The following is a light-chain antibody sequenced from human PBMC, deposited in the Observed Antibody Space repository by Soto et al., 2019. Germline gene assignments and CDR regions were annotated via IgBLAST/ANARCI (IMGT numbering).Light chain of an antibody. V-gene: IGLV2-14*02. Sequence: QSVLTQPASVSGSPGQSITISCAGSISDVGSSNLVSWYQQHPGKVPKLIIYEGNRRPSGVSSRFSGSKSGNTASLTVSGLQAEDEADYYCSSYAGSNNLIFGGGTKLTVL. CDR3: SSYAGSNNLI. CDR1: ISDVGSSNL. CDR2: EGN. J-gene: IGLJ2*01.